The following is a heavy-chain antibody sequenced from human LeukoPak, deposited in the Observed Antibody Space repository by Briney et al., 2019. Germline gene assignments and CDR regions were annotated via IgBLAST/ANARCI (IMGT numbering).Heavy chain of an antibody. D-gene: IGHD3-22*01. Sequence: GGSLRLSCAASGFTFSSYSMNWVRQAPGKGLEWVSSISSSSSYIYYADSVKGRFTISRDNAKNSLYLQMNSLRAEDTAVYYCVRARRSYSSGYYPPVDYWGQGTLVTVSS. V-gene: IGHV3-21*01. J-gene: IGHJ4*02. CDR3: VRARRSYSSGYYPPVDY. CDR2: ISSSSSYI. CDR1: GFTFSSYS.